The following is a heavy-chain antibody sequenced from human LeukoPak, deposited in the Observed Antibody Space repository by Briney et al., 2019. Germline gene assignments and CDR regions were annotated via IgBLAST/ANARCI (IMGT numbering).Heavy chain of an antibody. CDR2: INASSGGT. CDR1: GYTFADYF. D-gene: IGHD1-26*01. J-gene: IGHJ4*02. CDR3: ARDVSSTPNWEFDY. Sequence: GASVKVSCKTSGYTFADYFIHWVRQAPGQRLEWMGRINASSGGTEYEQKFQGRVTMTRDTSISTAYVEVNWLISDDTAIYYCARDVSSTPNWEFDYWGQGTLVTVSS. V-gene: IGHV1-2*06.